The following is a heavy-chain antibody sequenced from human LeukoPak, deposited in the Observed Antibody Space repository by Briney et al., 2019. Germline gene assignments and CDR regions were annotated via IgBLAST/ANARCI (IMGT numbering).Heavy chain of an antibody. CDR2: ISGSGGST. V-gene: IGHV3-23*01. J-gene: IGHJ3*02. CDR3: AKETYYDSSGYYSPGAFDI. D-gene: IGHD3-22*01. Sequence: GGSLRLSCAASGFTFSSYAMSWVRQAPGKGLEWVSAISGSGGSTYYADSVKGRFTISRDNSKNTLYLQMNSLRAEDTAVYYCAKETYYDSSGYYSPGAFDIWGQGTMVTVSS. CDR1: GFTFSSYA.